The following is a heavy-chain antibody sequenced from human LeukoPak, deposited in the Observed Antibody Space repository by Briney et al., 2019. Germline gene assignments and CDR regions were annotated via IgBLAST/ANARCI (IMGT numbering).Heavy chain of an antibody. D-gene: IGHD2-2*01. CDR3: AREGVRGVPAARHFDS. CDR1: GYTFTSYG. Sequence: ASVKVSCTASGYTFTSYGISWVRQAPGQGLEWMGWIGAYNGNTNYAQKRQGRVTMTTDTSTSTAYMELRSLRSDDTAVYYCAREGVRGVPAARHFDSWGQGTLVTVSS. CDR2: IGAYNGNT. V-gene: IGHV1-18*01. J-gene: IGHJ4*02.